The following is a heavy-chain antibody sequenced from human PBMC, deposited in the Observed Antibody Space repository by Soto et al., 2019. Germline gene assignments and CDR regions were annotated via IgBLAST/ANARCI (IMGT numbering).Heavy chain of an antibody. J-gene: IGHJ6*02. V-gene: IGHV1-69*13. CDR3: ARHSGYSSSWRYYYYGMDV. CDR1: GGTFSSYA. Sequence: SVKVSCKASGGTFSSYAISWVRQAPGQGLEWMGGIIPIFGTANYAQKFQGRVTITADESTSTAYMELSSLRSEDTAVYYCARHSGYSSSWRYYYYGMDVWGQGTTVTVSS. D-gene: IGHD6-13*01. CDR2: IIPIFGTA.